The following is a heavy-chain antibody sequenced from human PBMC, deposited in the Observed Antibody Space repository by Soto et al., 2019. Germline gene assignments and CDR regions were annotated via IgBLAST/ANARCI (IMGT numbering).Heavy chain of an antibody. CDR2: ISATGGGT. CDR1: GCNFSNYA. CDR3: AKDRRAGGNSAFYFDF. D-gene: IGHD3-16*01. Sequence: XGSLILSCAASGCNFSNYAMSWVRQAPGKGLEWVSLISATGGGTYYADSVKGRFTISRDNSHNTLYLQVHSLTAEDTAVYYCAKDRRAGGNSAFYFDFWGQGAQVTVSS. V-gene: IGHV3-23*01. J-gene: IGHJ4*02.